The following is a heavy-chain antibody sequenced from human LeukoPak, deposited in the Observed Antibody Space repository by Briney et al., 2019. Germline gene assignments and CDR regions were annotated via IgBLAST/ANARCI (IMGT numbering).Heavy chain of an antibody. Sequence: GGSLRLSCAASGFTFSSYEMNWVRQAPGKGLEWVSYISSSGSTIYYADSVKGRFTISRDNAKNSLYLQMNSLRVEDTAVYFCARVDTVLTHFDYWGQGTLVTVSS. V-gene: IGHV3-48*03. CDR3: ARVDTVLTHFDY. J-gene: IGHJ4*02. CDR1: GFTFSSYE. D-gene: IGHD4-23*01. CDR2: ISSSGSTI.